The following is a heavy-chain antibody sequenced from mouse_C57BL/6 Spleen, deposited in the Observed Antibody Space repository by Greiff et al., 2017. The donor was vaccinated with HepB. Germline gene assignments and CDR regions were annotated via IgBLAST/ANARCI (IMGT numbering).Heavy chain of an antibody. CDR1: GYAFSSSW. V-gene: IGHV1-82*01. CDR3: ARKGVYDYSREEPFDY. CDR2: IYPGDGDT. D-gene: IGHD2-4*01. J-gene: IGHJ2*01. Sequence: QVQLQQSGPELVKPGASVKISCKASGYAFSSSWMNWVKQRPGKGLEWIGRIYPGDGDTNYNGKFKGKATLTADKSSSTAYMQLSSLTSEDSAVYFCARKGVYDYSREEPFDYWGQGTTLTVSS.